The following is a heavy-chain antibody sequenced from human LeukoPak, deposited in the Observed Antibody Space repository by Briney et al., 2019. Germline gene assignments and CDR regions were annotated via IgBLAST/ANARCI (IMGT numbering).Heavy chain of an antibody. D-gene: IGHD5-18*01. Sequence: GGSLRLSCAASGFTFSSYAMSWIRQAPGKGLEWVSYISGSGSTIYYADSVKGRFTISRDNAKNSLYLQMNSLRAEDTAVYYCARAWTGYSYGDYWGQGTLVTVSS. CDR3: ARAWTGYSYGDY. CDR1: GFTFSSYA. CDR2: ISGSGSTI. V-gene: IGHV3-11*01. J-gene: IGHJ4*02.